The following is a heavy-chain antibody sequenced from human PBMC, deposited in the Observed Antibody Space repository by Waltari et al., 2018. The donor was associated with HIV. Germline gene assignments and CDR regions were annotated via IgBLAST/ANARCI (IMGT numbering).Heavy chain of an antibody. CDR3: ARAGGSGSYDYMDV. CDR1: GFTFSNHA. CDR2: RSYDGSNK. J-gene: IGHJ6*03. V-gene: IGHV3-30*01. D-gene: IGHD3-10*01. Sequence: QLVESGGGVVQPGTSLTLSCAASGFTFSNHAMHWVRQAPGKGLDWVAVRSYDGSNKYYADSVKGRFTISKDESKDTLYLQMNSLRPEDTAVYYCARAGGSGSYDYMDVWGKGTTLTVSS.